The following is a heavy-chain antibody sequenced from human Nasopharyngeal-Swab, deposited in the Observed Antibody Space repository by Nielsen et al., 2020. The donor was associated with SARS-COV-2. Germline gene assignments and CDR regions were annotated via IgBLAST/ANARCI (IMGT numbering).Heavy chain of an antibody. CDR2: ILPIFGTT. V-gene: IGHV1-69*13. D-gene: IGHD2-21*02. Sequence: SVKVSCKTSGGIFNSYTTSWVRQALGQGLEWMGGILPIFGTTNYAQKFQGRVTITADESSSTAYMELRSLTSEDTARYYCARGKTFCSGGHCPPPNWFDAWGQGTQVTVSS. CDR3: ARGKTFCSGGHCPPPNWFDA. J-gene: IGHJ5*02. CDR1: GGIFNSYT.